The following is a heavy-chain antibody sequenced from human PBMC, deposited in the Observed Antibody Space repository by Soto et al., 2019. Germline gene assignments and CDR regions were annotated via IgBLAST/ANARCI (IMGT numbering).Heavy chain of an antibody. CDR2: INAGNGNT. D-gene: IGHD2-2*01. V-gene: IGHV1-3*01. CDR3: ARDLGYCSSTSCYLDAFDI. J-gene: IGHJ3*02. Sequence: QVQLVQSGAEVKKPGASVKVSCKASGYTFTSYAMHWVRQAPGQRLEWMGWINAGNGNTKYSQKFQGRVTITRDTSARTAYIELSSLRSEDTAVYYCARDLGYCSSTSCYLDAFDIWGQGTMVTVSS. CDR1: GYTFTSYA.